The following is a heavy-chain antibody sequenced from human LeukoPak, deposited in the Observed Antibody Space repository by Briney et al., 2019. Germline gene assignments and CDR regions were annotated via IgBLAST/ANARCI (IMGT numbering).Heavy chain of an antibody. Sequence: GRSLRLSWAASGFTSSSYAMSWVRQAPGKGLEWVSAISGSGGSKYYADSVKGRFTISRDNSKNTLYLQMNSLRAEDTAVYYCAKDPGIMITFGGVIVIEPTDLDYWGQGTLVTVSS. CDR1: GFTSSSYA. CDR3: AKDPGIMITFGGVIVIEPTDLDY. J-gene: IGHJ4*02. CDR2: ISGSGGSK. D-gene: IGHD3-16*02. V-gene: IGHV3-23*01.